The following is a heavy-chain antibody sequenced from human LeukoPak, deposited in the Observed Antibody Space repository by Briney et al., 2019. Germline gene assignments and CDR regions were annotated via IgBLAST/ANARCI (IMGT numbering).Heavy chain of an antibody. CDR3: ARVFGVVIGYYGMDV. V-gene: IGHV1-2*02. J-gene: IGHJ6*02. CDR2: INPNSGGT. CDR1: GYTFTGYY. D-gene: IGHD3-3*01. Sequence: ASVKVSCKASGYTFTGYYMHWVRQAPGQGLEWMGWINPNSGGTNYAQKFQGRVTMTRDTSTSTAYMELSRLRSDDTAVYYCARVFGVVIGYYGMDVWGQGTTVTVSS.